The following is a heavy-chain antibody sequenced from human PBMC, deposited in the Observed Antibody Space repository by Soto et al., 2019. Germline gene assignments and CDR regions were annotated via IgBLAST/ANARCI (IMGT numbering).Heavy chain of an antibody. D-gene: IGHD3-3*01. Sequence: SETLSLTCTVSGGSISSYYWSWIRQPPGKGLEWIGYIYYSGSTNYNPSLKSRVTISVDTSKNQFSLKLSSVTAADTAVYYCARGITIFGVVIGLDVWGKGTTVTVSS. CDR3: ARGITIFGVVIGLDV. CDR2: IYYSGST. J-gene: IGHJ6*04. CDR1: GGSISSYY. V-gene: IGHV4-59*01.